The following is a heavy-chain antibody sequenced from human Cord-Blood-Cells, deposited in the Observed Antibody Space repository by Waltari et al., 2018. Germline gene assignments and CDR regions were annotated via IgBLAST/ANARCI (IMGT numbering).Heavy chain of an antibody. CDR1: GGSISSYY. CDR3: ARDREVKYNWNDYYYYMDV. Sequence: QVQLQESGPGLVKPSETLSLTCTVSGGSISSYYWSWIRQPPGKGLEWIGYIYYSGSTNYNPSLKSRVTISVDTSKNQFSLKLSSVTAADTAVYYCARDREVKYNWNDYYYYMDVWGKGTTVTVSS. V-gene: IGHV4-59*01. J-gene: IGHJ6*03. D-gene: IGHD1-1*01. CDR2: IYYSGST.